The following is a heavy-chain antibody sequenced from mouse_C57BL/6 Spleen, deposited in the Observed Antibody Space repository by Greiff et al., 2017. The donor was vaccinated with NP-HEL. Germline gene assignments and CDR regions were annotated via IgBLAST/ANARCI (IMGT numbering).Heavy chain of an antibody. CDR3: AKGDLRFFDY. CDR1: GFTFSDYG. D-gene: IGHD5-1*01. Sequence: EVKVVESGGGLVKPGGSLKLSCAASGFTFSDYGMHWVRQAPEKGLEWVAYISSGSSTIYYADTVKGRFTISRDNAKNTLFLQMTSLRSEDTAMYYCAKGDLRFFDYWGQGTTLTVSS. V-gene: IGHV5-17*01. CDR2: ISSGSSTI. J-gene: IGHJ2*01.